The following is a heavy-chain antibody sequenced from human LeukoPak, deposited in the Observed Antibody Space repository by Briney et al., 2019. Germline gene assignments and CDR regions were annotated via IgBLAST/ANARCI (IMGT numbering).Heavy chain of an antibody. CDR2: NYYSGST. CDR3: ARDQRDYGDYYYYYYGMDV. Sequence: PSETLSLTCTVSGGSISSYYWSWIRQPPGKGLEWIGYNYYSGSTNYNPSLKSRVTISVDTSKNQFSLKLSSVTAADTAVYYCARDQRDYGDYYYYYYGMDVWGQGTTVTVSS. CDR1: GGSISSYY. J-gene: IGHJ6*02. V-gene: IGHV4-59*01. D-gene: IGHD4-17*01.